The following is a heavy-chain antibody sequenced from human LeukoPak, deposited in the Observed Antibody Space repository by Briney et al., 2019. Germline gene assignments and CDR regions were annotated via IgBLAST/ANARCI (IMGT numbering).Heavy chain of an antibody. D-gene: IGHD3-22*01. J-gene: IGHJ4*02. CDR3: ARDHDPDYYDSSGYYGY. CDR2: MNPNSGNT. V-gene: IGHV1-8*01. CDR1: GYTFTTYD. Sequence: ASVKVSCKASGYTFTTYDINWVRQATGQGLECIGWMNPNSGNTGYAQKFEGRLTMTRNTSISTAYMELSSLRSEDTAVYYCARDHDPDYYDSSGYYGYWGQGTLVTVSS.